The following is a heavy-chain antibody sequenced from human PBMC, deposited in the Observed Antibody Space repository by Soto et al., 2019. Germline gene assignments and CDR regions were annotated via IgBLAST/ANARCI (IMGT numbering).Heavy chain of an antibody. Sequence: GWSLRLACASSVFTFISYAMRWVRQAPGKGLEWVSAISGSGGSTYYADSVKGRFTISRDNSKNTLYLQMNSLRAEDTAVYYCAKFDTGYCSGGSCYSGSLNFYYYYYGMDVWGQGTTVTVSS. CDR1: VFTFISYA. D-gene: IGHD2-15*01. V-gene: IGHV3-23*01. CDR2: ISGSGGST. CDR3: AKFDTGYCSGGSCYSGSLNFYYYYYGMDV. J-gene: IGHJ6*02.